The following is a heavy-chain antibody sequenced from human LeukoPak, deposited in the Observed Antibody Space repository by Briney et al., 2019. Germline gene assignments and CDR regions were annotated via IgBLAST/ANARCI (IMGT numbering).Heavy chain of an antibody. J-gene: IGHJ4*02. D-gene: IGHD1-26*01. Sequence: ASVKVSCKASGYTFISYYMHWVRQAPGQGLEWMGIINPSGGRTNYAQKFQGRVTMTRDTSTSTVYMELSSLRSEDTAVYYCARAEVIVGTTGFDYWGQGTLVTVSS. V-gene: IGHV1-46*01. CDR2: INPSGGRT. CDR3: ARAEVIVGTTGFDY. CDR1: GYTFISYY.